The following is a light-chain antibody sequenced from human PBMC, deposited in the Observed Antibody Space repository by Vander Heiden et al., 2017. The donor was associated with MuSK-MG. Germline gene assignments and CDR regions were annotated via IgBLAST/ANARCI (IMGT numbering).Light chain of an antibody. V-gene: IGKV1-5*03. Sequence: DIQLTHSPSTLSASVGDRLTITCRASQSISSWLAWYQQKPGNATKLLIYKASRLESGVPSRFSGSGSRTEFTLTISSQQPDDFATYYCQQYNSYWTFGQGTKVEIK. CDR2: KAS. J-gene: IGKJ1*01. CDR3: QQYNSYWT. CDR1: QSISSW.